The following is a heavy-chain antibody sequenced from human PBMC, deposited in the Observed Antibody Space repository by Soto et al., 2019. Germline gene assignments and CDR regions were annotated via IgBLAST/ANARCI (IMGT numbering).Heavy chain of an antibody. CDR2: IYYSGST. CDR1: GGSISSSSYY. J-gene: IGHJ4*02. Sequence: PSETLSLTCTVSGGSISSSSYYWGWIRQPPGKGLEWTGSIYYSGSTYYNPSLKSRVTISVDTSKNQFSLKLSSVTAADTAVYYCARQGYSSRYYFDYWGQGTLVTVSS. CDR3: ARQGYSSRYYFDY. V-gene: IGHV4-39*01. D-gene: IGHD6-13*01.